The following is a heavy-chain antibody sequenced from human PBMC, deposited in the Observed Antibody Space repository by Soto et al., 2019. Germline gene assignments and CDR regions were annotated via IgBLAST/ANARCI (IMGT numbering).Heavy chain of an antibody. D-gene: IGHD3-9*01. CDR3: AKDRQPDGIWTFDY. Sequence: EVQLLESGGHLLQPGGSLRLTGAASGFSLSTYTMNWVRQAPGKGLEWLSGIFGSSGKTFYADSVKGRFTISKDNSKNMLFLQMDSLTAEDTAVYYCAKDRQPDGIWTFDYWGQGTLVTVSS. J-gene: IGHJ4*02. CDR1: GFSLSTYT. CDR2: IFGSSGKT. V-gene: IGHV3-23*01.